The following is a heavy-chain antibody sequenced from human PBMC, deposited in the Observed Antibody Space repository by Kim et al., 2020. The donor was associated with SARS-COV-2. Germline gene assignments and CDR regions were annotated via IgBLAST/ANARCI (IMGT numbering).Heavy chain of an antibody. V-gene: IGHV1-69*04. Sequence: SVKVSCKASGGTFSSYAISWVRQAPGQGLEWMGRIIPIFGIANYAQKFQGRVTITADKSTSTAYMELSSLRSEDTAVYYCAREGSPGYCGGDCYSRDPWGQGTLVTVSS. J-gene: IGHJ5*02. CDR3: AREGSPGYCGGDCYSRDP. CDR1: GGTFSSYA. CDR2: IIPIFGIA. D-gene: IGHD2-21*02.